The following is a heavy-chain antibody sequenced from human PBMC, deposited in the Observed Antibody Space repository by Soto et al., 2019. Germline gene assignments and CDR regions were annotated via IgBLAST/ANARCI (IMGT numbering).Heavy chain of an antibody. Sequence: GGSLRLSCAASGFTYGTYAMSWVRQAPGKGLEWVSGTTTTAGSTYYAESVKGRFTISRDNSKNTLYLQMNSLRAEDTAVYYCAKAENYDFWSFVAWGQGTLVTVSS. J-gene: IGHJ4*02. CDR2: TTTTAGST. CDR3: AKAENYDFWSFVA. D-gene: IGHD3-3*01. CDR1: GFTYGTYA. V-gene: IGHV3-23*01.